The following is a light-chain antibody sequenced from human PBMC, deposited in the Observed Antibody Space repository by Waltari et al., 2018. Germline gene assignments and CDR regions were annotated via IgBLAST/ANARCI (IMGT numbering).Light chain of an antibody. V-gene: IGLV2-14*01. CDR2: EVS. Sequence: QSALTQPASVSGSPGQSITISCTGTSTDIGAYDFVPWYQQHPGKAPKLLIYEVSDRPSGISYRFSASKSGNTASLTISWLQAEDDATYYCSSYTTITTQVFGGGTKLTVL. CDR3: SSYTTITTQV. J-gene: IGLJ2*01. CDR1: STDIGAYDF.